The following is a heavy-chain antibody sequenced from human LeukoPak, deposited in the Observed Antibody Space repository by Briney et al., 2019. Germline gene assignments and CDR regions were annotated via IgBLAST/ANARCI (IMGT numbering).Heavy chain of an antibody. J-gene: IGHJ4*02. Sequence: PGKSLRLSCAASGFSVSNDYMSWIRQPPGKGLEWIGEINHSGSTNYNPSLKSRVTISVDTSKNQFSLKLSSVTAADTAVYYCATYYRYCSGGSCYLSDYWGQGTLVTVSS. CDR2: INHSGST. CDR3: ATYYRYCSGGSCYLSDY. V-gene: IGHV4-34*08. D-gene: IGHD2-15*01. CDR1: GFSVSNDY.